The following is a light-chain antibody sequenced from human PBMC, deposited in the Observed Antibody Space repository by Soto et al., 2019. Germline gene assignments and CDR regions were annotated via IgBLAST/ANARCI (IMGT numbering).Light chain of an antibody. Sequence: DIQMTQSPSSLSASVGDRVTITCRASQSISSYLNWYQQKPGKAPKLLIYAASSLQSGVPSKFSGSGSGTEFTLIISGLQSEDFAVYYCQQYNNWPLTFGGGTKVDIK. V-gene: IGKV1-39*01. CDR1: QSISSY. CDR2: AAS. J-gene: IGKJ4*01. CDR3: QQYNNWPLT.